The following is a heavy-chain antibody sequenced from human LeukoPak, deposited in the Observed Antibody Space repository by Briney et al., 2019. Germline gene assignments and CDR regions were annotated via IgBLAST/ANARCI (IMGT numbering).Heavy chain of an antibody. J-gene: IGHJ6*02. CDR1: GFTFSNFA. CDR2: ISSDGSNK. V-gene: IGHV3-30*04. Sequence: GGSLRLSCVASGFTFSNFALHWVRQAPGKGLEWVAVISSDGSNKFYADSVKGRFTISRDNPVDTVFLQMNSLRADDTAVYYCTRDDVLSGYVPYYYAMDVWGQGTTVTVSS. CDR3: TRDDVLSGYVPYYYAMDV. D-gene: IGHD5-12*01.